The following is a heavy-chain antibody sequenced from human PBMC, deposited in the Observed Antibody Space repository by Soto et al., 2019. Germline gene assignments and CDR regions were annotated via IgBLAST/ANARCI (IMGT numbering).Heavy chain of an antibody. V-gene: IGHV3-30-3*01. CDR2: ISYDGSNK. CDR3: ARDAGARGGYSAFDI. J-gene: IGHJ3*02. Sequence: QVQLVESGGGVVQPGRSLRLSCAASGFTFSSYAMHWVRQAPGKGLEWVAVISYDGSNKYYADSVQGRFTISRDNSKNTLYLQMNSQRAEDTAVYYCARDAGARGGYSAFDIWGQGTMVTVSS. D-gene: IGHD1-1*01. CDR1: GFTFSSYA.